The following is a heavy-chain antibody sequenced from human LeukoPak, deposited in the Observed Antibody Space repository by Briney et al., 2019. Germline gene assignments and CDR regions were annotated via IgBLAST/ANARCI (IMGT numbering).Heavy chain of an antibody. Sequence: ASVKVSCKASGYTFTGYYMHWVRQASGQGLEWMGRINPNSGGTNYAQKFQGRVTMTRDTSISTAYMELSRLRSDDTAVYYCARGVSRRDSSAGYWGQGTLVTVSS. CDR2: INPNSGGT. CDR1: GYTFTGYY. CDR3: ARGVSRRDSSAGY. D-gene: IGHD3-22*01. V-gene: IGHV1-2*06. J-gene: IGHJ4*02.